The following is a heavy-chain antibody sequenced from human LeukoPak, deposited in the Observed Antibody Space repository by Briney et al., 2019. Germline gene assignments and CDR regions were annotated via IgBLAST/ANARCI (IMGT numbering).Heavy chain of an antibody. CDR2: ISSSSSTI. V-gene: IGHV3-48*01. J-gene: IGHJ4*02. Sequence: GGSLRLSCAASGFTSSSCSMSWVRQAPGKGLEWVSYISSSSSTIYYADSVKGRFTISRDIAKNSLYLQMNSLRAEDTAVYYCARALTSGLDYWGQGTLVTVSS. CDR3: ARALTSGLDY. D-gene: IGHD2-8*01. CDR1: GFTSSSCS.